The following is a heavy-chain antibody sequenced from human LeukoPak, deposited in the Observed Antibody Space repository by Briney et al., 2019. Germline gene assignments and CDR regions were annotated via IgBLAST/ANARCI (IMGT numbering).Heavy chain of an antibody. D-gene: IGHD3-22*01. Sequence: GASVKVSCKASGYTFTSYGISWARQAPGQGLEWMGWISAYNGNTNYAQKLQGRVTMTTDTSTSTAYMELRSLRSDDTAVYYCARDLYYYDSSGYCHFDYWGQGTLVTVSS. V-gene: IGHV1-18*01. CDR3: ARDLYYYDSSGYCHFDY. CDR1: GYTFTSYG. J-gene: IGHJ4*02. CDR2: ISAYNGNT.